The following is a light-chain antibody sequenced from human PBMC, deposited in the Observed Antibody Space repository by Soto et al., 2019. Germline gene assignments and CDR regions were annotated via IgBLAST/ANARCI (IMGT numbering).Light chain of an antibody. CDR1: QSVSSSY. CDR3: QQRLSWPIT. J-gene: IGKJ5*01. CDR2: GAS. V-gene: IGKV3D-20*02. Sequence: IVLTQSPAILALSPGDRATLSCRASQSVSSSYLAWYQHKPGQAPRLLIHGASSRVTGIPDRFSGSGYGTDFTLSISSLEPEDFAVYYCQQRLSWPITFGQGTRLEIK.